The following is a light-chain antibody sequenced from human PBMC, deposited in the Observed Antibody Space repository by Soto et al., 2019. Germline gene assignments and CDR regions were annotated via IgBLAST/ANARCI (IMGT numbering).Light chain of an antibody. CDR3: GSWESSVSAYV. CDR1: SSNIGGNS. Sequence: SVLTQPPSVSAPPGQKATISCSGSSSNIGGNSVSWYQQLPGTAPKLLIYDDNKRPSGIPDRFSGSKSGTSATLGITGFQTGDEADYYCGSWESSVSAYVVRAGTKVT. V-gene: IGLV1-51*01. J-gene: IGLJ1*01. CDR2: DDN.